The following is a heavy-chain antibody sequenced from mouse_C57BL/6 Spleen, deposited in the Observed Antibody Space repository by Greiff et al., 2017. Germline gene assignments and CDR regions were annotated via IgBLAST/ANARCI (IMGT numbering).Heavy chain of an antibody. V-gene: IGHV5-9-1*02. J-gene: IGHJ2*01. CDR1: EFTFSSYA. CDR3: TRDGYYFYFDY. Sequence: EVKLVESGEGLVKPGGSLKLSCAASEFTFSSYAMSWVRQTPEKRLEWVAYISSGGDYIYYADTVKGRFTISRDNARNTLYLQMSSLKSEDTAMYYCTRDGYYFYFDYWCQGTTLTVSS. D-gene: IGHD2-3*01. CDR2: ISSGGDYI.